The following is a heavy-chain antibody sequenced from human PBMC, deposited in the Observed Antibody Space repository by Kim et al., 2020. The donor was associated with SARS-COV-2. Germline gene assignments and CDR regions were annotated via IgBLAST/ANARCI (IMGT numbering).Heavy chain of an antibody. CDR3: ARNRLGSGRPRDYYYGMDV. D-gene: IGHD3-10*01. J-gene: IGHJ6*01. CDR1: GGTFSSYA. CDR2: IIPIFGTA. V-gene: IGHV1-69*13. Sequence: SVKVSCKASGGTFSSYAINWVRQAPGQGLEWMGGIIPIFGTANYAQKFQGRITITADESTSTPYMELSSLRSEDTAVYYCARNRLGSGRPRDYYYGMDV.